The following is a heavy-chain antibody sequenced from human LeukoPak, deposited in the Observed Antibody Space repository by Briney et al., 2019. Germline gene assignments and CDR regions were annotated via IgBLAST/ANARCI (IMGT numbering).Heavy chain of an antibody. V-gene: IGHV3-21*01. CDR1: GFTFSEYD. Sequence: PGGSLRLSCSASGFTFSEYDMNWFRQAPGKGLEWVSSISYLSSHIYYGDSVKGRFSISRDNAKNSLYLQMNNLRAEDTAVYYCASNRRDVGTYFDYWGQGALVAVSS. J-gene: IGHJ4*02. D-gene: IGHD5-24*01. CDR2: ISYLSSHI. CDR3: ASNRRDVGTYFDY.